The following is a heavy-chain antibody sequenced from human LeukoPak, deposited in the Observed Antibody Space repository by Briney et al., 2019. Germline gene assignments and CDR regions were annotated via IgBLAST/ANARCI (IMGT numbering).Heavy chain of an antibody. V-gene: IGHV4-39*01. Sequence: PSETLSLTCTVSGGSISSSSYYWGWIRQPPGKGLEWIGSIYYSGSTYYNPSLKSRVTISVDTFKNQFSLKLSSVTAADTAVYYCARPYGAAGLDWGQGTLVTVSS. CDR3: ARPYGAAGLD. D-gene: IGHD4-17*01. CDR2: IYYSGST. J-gene: IGHJ4*02. CDR1: GGSISSSSYY.